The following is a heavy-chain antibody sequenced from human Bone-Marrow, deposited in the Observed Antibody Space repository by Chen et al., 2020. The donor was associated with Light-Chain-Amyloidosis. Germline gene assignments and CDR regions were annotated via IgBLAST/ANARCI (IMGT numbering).Heavy chain of an antibody. CDR3: ASYNGGAALNI. J-gene: IGHJ3*02. CDR1: GFAFSSYA. Sequence: QVQLVESGGGVVQPGGSLRLSCAASGFAFSSYAMHWVRQAPGEGLEWVAYIRYDGNTIYYADAVKGRFTISRDNSKNTLYLQMNSLRAEDTAVYYCASYNGGAALNIWGQGTMVTVSS. CDR2: IRYDGNTI. D-gene: IGHD3-16*01. V-gene: IGHV3-30*02.